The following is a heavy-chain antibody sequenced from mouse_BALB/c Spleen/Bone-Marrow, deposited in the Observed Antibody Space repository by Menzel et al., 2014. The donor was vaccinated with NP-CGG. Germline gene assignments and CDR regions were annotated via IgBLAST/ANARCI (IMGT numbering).Heavy chain of an antibody. CDR1: VYTFTSSW. V-gene: IGHV1S130*01. Sequence: QVQLQQSGPVLVRPGASVRLSCKASVYTFTSSWMHWARQRPGQGLEWIGEIHPNSGNTNYNEKFKGKATLTVDTSSSTAYVDLSSLTAEDSAVYYCARHHRYAYSFDYWGQGTTLTVSS. CDR3: ARHHRYAYSFDY. CDR2: IHPNSGNT. D-gene: IGHD2-14*01. J-gene: IGHJ2*01.